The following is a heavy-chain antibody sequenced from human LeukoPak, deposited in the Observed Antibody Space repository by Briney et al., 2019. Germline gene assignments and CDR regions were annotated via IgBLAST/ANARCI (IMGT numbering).Heavy chain of an antibody. CDR1: GGSISRYY. CDR3: ARRRGSYFPFDY. CDR2: IYSTGSS. J-gene: IGHJ4*02. Sequence: PSETLSLTCTVSGGSISRYYWSWIRQPPGKGLEWIGYIYSTGSSNYNPSLKSRVTISVDTSKNQFSLKVSSVTAADTAVYYCARRRGSYFPFDYWGQGTLVTVSS. V-gene: IGHV4-59*01. D-gene: IGHD1-26*01.